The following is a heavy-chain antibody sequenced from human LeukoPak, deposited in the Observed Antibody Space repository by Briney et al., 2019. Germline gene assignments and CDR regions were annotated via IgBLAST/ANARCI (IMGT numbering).Heavy chain of an antibody. V-gene: IGHV3-21*01. CDR1: GFTFSNAW. J-gene: IGHJ4*02. CDR3: ARTEYSSSSLLDY. Sequence: GGSLRLSCAASGFTFSNAWMSWVRQAPGKGLEWVSSISSSSSYIYYADSVKGRFTISRDNAKNSLYLQMNSLRAEDTAVYYCARTEYSSSSLLDYWGQGTLVTVSS. CDR2: ISSSSSYI. D-gene: IGHD6-6*01.